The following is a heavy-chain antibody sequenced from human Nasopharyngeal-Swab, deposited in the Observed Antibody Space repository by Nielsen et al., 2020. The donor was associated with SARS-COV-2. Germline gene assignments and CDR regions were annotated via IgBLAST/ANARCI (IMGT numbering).Heavy chain of an antibody. CDR3: ANLIFGDAFDI. J-gene: IGHJ3*02. CDR1: GFTFSDYD. Sequence: GESLKISCAASGFTFSDYDMHWVRQAPGKGLEHVSGISRDGRSIFFADSVRDRFTISRDNSKNTLYLQMGGLRAEDMAVYYCANLIFGDAFDIWGQGTMVTVSS. V-gene: IGHV3-64*02. CDR2: ISRDGRSI. D-gene: IGHD3-3*01.